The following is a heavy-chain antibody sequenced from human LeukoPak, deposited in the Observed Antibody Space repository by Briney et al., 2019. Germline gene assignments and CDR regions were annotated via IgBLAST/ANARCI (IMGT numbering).Heavy chain of an antibody. V-gene: IGHV3-13*05. CDR2: IGTAGDP. J-gene: IGHJ2*01. CDR1: GFTLSSYD. Sequence: TGGSLRLSCAASGFTLSSYDMHWVRQATGKGLEWVSAIGTAGDPYYPGSVKGRFTISRENAKNSLYLQMNSLRAGDTAVYYCARGYCTNGVCPGYFDLWGRGTLVTVSS. D-gene: IGHD2-8*01. CDR3: ARGYCTNGVCPGYFDL.